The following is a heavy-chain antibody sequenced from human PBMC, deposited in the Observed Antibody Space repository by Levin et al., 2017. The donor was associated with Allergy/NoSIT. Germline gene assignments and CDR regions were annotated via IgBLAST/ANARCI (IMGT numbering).Heavy chain of an antibody. V-gene: IGHV4-30-4*01. D-gene: IGHD4-17*01. Sequence: SQTLSLTCTVSGGSISSDDYYWSWIRQSPGKGLEWIGYIYYSGSTYYNPSLKSRVTISVDTSKNQFSLKLSSVTAADTAVYYCARDLTTVRWFDPWGQGTLVTVSS. CDR3: ARDLTTVRWFDP. J-gene: IGHJ5*02. CDR1: GGSISSDDYY. CDR2: IYYSGST.